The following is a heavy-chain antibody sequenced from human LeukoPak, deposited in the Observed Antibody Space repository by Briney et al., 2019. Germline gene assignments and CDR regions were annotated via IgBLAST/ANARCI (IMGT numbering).Heavy chain of an antibody. CDR2: FSWHGETS. CDR1: GFPLDYYC. Sequence: GSLRLPFSGSGFPLDYYCLVLVRPAPGKGLEWVSFFSWHGETSYYSDSVKGRFTISRDSSKDSLYLQMNSLRTEDTGFYYCAKDLGPRGVGATPQFWGQGTVVIVSS. CDR3: AKDLGPRGVGATPQF. J-gene: IGHJ4*02. D-gene: IGHD1-26*01. V-gene: IGHV3-43*01.